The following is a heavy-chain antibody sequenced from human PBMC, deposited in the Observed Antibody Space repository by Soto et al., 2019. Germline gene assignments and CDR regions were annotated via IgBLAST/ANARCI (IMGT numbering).Heavy chain of an antibody. V-gene: IGHV4-31*03. CDR3: AASCVGCGGFNYYGMDV. J-gene: IGHJ6*02. CDR2: IYYSGTT. Sequence: QVQLQESGPGLVKPSQTLSLTCTVSGGSISSGGYYWNWIRQHPGKGLEWIGYIYYSGTTYYNPSLKTRVTISLGASKIPFSLKLSSVTAADTAVYYCAASCVGCGGFNYYGMDVWGQGTTVTVSS. D-gene: IGHD2-21*01. CDR1: GGSISSGGYY.